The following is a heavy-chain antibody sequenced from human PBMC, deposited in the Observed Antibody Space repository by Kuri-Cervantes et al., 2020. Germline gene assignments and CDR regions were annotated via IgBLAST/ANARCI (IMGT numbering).Heavy chain of an antibody. CDR1: GYTFTSYY. CDR3: ARDGKGLRYYFDY. D-gene: IGHD5-12*01. V-gene: IGHV7-4-1*02. Sequence: ASVKVSCKASGYTFTSYYMHWVRQAPGQGLEWMGWINTNTGNLTYAQGFTGRFVFSLDTSVSTAYLQISSLKAEDTAVYYCARDGKGLRYYFDYWGQGTLVTVSS. J-gene: IGHJ4*02. CDR2: INTNTGNL.